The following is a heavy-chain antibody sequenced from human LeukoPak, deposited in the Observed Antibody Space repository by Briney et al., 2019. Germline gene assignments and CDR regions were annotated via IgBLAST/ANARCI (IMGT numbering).Heavy chain of an antibody. Sequence: GGSLRHSPAAPRFTPIIYRMSWVPHTPGKGLESVSNIKQDGGEKYYVGSGKGRFTISRDNAKNSLYLQMNSLRAEDTAVYYCARVVKYYDSSGRVTDAFDIWGQGTWVTVSS. CDR3: ARVVKYYDSSGRVTDAFDI. V-gene: IGHV3-7*01. CDR1: RFTPIIYR. CDR2: IKQDGGEK. D-gene: IGHD3-22*01. J-gene: IGHJ3*02.